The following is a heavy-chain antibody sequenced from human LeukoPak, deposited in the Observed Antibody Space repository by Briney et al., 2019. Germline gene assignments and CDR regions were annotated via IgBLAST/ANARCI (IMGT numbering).Heavy chain of an antibody. CDR1: GFTLSSNY. J-gene: IGHJ6*03. Sequence: GGSLRLSCAASGFTLSSNYMSWVRQAPGKGLEWVSVIYSGGSTYYADSVKGRFTISRDNSKNTLYLQMNSLRAEDTAVYYCARVSVDHYYYMDVWGKGTTVTVSS. D-gene: IGHD2-21*01. CDR2: IYSGGST. V-gene: IGHV3-53*01. CDR3: ARVSVDHYYYMDV.